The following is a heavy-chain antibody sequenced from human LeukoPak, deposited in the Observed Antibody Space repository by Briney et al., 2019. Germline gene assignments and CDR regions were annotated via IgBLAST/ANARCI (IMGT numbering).Heavy chain of an antibody. CDR3: VRGPIDNAFDV. J-gene: IGHJ3*01. V-gene: IGHV3-33*01. CDR1: GFPFTVYG. Sequence: GGSLRLSCAASGFPFTVYGMHWVRQAPGKGLEWVALVWYDGTSEYYADSVKGRFTISRDNSKNTLYRQMNSLRADDTAVYYCVRGPIDNAFDVWGQGTVVTVSS. D-gene: IGHD1-26*01. CDR2: VWYDGTSE.